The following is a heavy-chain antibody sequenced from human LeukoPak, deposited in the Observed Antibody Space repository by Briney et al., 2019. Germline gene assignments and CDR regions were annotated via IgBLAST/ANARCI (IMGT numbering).Heavy chain of an antibody. CDR1: GDSFSSYG. J-gene: IGHJ5*02. D-gene: IGHD2-8*01. Sequence: ASVKVSCTASGDSFSSYGISWLRQAPGQGLEWMGWINVNTKYAQKFQGRVTMTTDTSKTTAYMELRSLRSDDTAVYYCARAPRCNTNSCNSWFDPWGQGTLVTVSS. CDR2: INVNT. V-gene: IGHV1-18*01. CDR3: ARAPRCNTNSCNSWFDP.